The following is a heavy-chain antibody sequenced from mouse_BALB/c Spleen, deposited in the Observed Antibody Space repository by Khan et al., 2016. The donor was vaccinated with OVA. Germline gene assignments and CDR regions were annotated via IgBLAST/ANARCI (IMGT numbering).Heavy chain of an antibody. CDR1: GYSITSGYG. V-gene: IGHV3-2*02. CDR3: ARTARIKY. J-gene: IGHJ2*01. CDR2: ISYSGIT. Sequence: VQLKESGPGLVKPSQSLSLTCTVTGYSITSGYGWNWIRQFPGNKLEWMGYISYSGITNYNPSLKSRISITRDPSKNQFFLQLNSVTTEDTATYYCARTARIKYWGQGTTLTVSS. D-gene: IGHD1-2*01.